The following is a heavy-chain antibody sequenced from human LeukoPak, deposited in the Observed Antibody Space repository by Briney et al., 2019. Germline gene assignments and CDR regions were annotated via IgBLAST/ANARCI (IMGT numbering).Heavy chain of an antibody. Sequence: SETLSLTCTVSGGSISSSSYYWGWIRQPPGKGLEWIGSIYYSGSTYYNPSLKSRVTISVDTSKNQFSLKLSSVTAADTAVYYCASHQTDSSGSTWYYGMDVWGQGTTVTVSS. D-gene: IGHD6-25*01. CDR3: ASHQTDSSGSTWYYGMDV. CDR1: GGSISSSSYY. J-gene: IGHJ6*02. V-gene: IGHV4-39*01. CDR2: IYYSGST.